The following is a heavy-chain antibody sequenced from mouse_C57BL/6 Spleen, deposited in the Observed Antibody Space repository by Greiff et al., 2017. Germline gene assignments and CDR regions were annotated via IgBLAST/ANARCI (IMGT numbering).Heavy chain of an antibody. Sequence: VQLQQPGAELVMPGASVKLSCKASGYTFTSYWMHWVKQRPGQGLEWIGEIDPSDSYTNYNQKFKGKFTLTVAKSSSTAYMQLSSLPSEDSAVFYSERSRSDGSSNYFDDWGQGTTLTVSS. J-gene: IGHJ2*01. CDR1: GYTFTSYW. V-gene: IGHV1-69*01. CDR2: IDPSDSYT. CDR3: ERSRSDGSSNYFDD. D-gene: IGHD1-1*01.